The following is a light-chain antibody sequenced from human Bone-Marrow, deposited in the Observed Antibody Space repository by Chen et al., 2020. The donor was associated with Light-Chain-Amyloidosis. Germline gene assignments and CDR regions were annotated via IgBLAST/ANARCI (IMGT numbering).Light chain of an antibody. V-gene: IGKV2-30*02. CDR3: VQGAHWPPL. Sequence: VVMTQSPLTLPVTLGQPASISCRSNQSLVHGNRETYLSWFQHRPGQTPRLLVCKVSYRDSEVPDRVRGSGSGTDFTLRISRVEAEDVGFYYCVQGAHWPPLFGPGTRVEIK. CDR2: KVS. CDR1: QSLVHGNRETY. J-gene: IGKJ3*01.